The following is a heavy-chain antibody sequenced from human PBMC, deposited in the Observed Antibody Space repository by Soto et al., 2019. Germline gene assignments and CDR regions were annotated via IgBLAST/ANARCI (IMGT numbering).Heavy chain of an antibody. Sequence: SVTMCVTCPVSGGTISSGSLYWSWIRQPQEKGLERIGYIYYTGSTTYNPSLKGRVTTSVDTSKNQFSLKLSSVTAASTAVYYCARAIAARPFDYWGQGTLVTVSS. V-gene: IGHV4-61*01. CDR3: ARAIAARPFDY. D-gene: IGHD6-6*01. CDR2: IYYTGST. CDR1: GGTISSGSLY. J-gene: IGHJ4*02.